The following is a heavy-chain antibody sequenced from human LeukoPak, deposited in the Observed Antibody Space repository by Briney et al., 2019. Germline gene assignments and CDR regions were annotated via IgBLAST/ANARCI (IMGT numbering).Heavy chain of an antibody. Sequence: SVKVSCKASGGTFSSYAISWVRQAPGQGLEWMGGIIPIFGTANYAQKFQGRVTITTDESTSTAYMELSSLRSEDTAVYYCAFEPYRKGWFDPWGQGTLVTVSS. CDR1: GGTFSSYA. D-gene: IGHD1-14*01. J-gene: IGHJ5*02. CDR3: AFEPYRKGWFDP. CDR2: IIPIFGTA. V-gene: IGHV1-69*05.